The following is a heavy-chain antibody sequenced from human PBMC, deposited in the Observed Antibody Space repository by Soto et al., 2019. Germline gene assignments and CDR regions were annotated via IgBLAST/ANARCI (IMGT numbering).Heavy chain of an antibody. CDR3: ARVLIAGVTTD. V-gene: IGHV4-34*01. CDR1: GGSFSGYY. D-gene: IGHD5-18*01. CDR2: SNHVGNT. J-gene: IGHJ4*02. Sequence: QVQLQQWGAGLLKPSETLSLTCAVYGGSFSGYYWSWIRQPPGKGLEWIGESNHVGNTNYNPSLKRRVTMSVDPAKNQFSLRLPSVTAADTAVYYCARVLIAGVTTDWGQGTLVIVSS.